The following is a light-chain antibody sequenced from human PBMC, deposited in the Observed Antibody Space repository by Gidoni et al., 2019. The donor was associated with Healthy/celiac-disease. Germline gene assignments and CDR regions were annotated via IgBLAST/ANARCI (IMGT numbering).Light chain of an antibody. CDR2: KAS. CDR1: QSISSW. CDR3: QQYNSLVX. V-gene: IGKV1-5*03. Sequence: DIQMTQSPSTLSASVGDRVTITCRASQSISSWLAWYQQKPGKAPKLLIYKASSLESGVPSRFSGSGSGTEFTLTISSLQPDDFATYYCQQYNSLVXFXGGTKVEI. J-gene: IGKJ4*01.